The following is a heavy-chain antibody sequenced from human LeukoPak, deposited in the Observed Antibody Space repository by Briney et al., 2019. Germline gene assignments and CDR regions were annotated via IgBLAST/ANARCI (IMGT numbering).Heavy chain of an antibody. J-gene: IGHJ4*02. CDR2: IRYDGSNK. CDR3: ATRTILNQRPNY. D-gene: IGHD3-9*01. CDR1: GFTFSSYG. V-gene: IGHV3-30*02. Sequence: GGSLRLSCAASGFTFSSYGMHWVRQAPGEGLEWVAFIRYDGSNKYYADSVKGRFTISRDNSMNTLYLQMNSLRAEDTAVYYCATRTILNQRPNYWGQGTLVTVPS.